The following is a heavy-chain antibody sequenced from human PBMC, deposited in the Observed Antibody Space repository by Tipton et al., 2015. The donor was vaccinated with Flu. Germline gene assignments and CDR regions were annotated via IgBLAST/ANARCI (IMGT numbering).Heavy chain of an antibody. CDR3: ARAGVRYFDRGPFDV. D-gene: IGHD3-9*01. CDR1: GGSIGSTNYH. J-gene: IGHJ3*01. V-gene: IGHV4-61*02. CDR2: FYSSGSI. Sequence: PGLVKPSETLSLTCTVSGGSIGSTNYHWSWVRQPAGKGLEWIGRFYSSGSINYNPSLKSRVTISIDMSKNQFSLKLRSVSATDTAVYYCARAGVRYFDRGPFDVWSQGTMVTVPP.